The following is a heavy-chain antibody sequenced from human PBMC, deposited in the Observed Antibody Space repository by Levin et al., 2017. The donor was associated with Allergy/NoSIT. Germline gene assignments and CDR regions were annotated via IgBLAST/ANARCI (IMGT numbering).Heavy chain of an antibody. CDR1: GGSISGYY. V-gene: IGHV4-59*01. Sequence: SCTVSGGSISGYYWTWIRQPPGKGLEWVGHIHYSGSTSYKSSLQSRVTISLDTSKNQVSLRLTSVTAADTAVYYCASHSSGWYSSFDYWGQGTLVTVSS. D-gene: IGHD6-13*01. CDR3: ASHSSGWYSSFDY. CDR2: IHYSGST. J-gene: IGHJ4*02.